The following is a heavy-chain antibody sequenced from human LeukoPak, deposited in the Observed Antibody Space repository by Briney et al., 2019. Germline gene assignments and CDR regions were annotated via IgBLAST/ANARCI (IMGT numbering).Heavy chain of an antibody. CDR3: ARRVWFGELLLDY. D-gene: IGHD3-10*01. J-gene: IGHJ4*02. Sequence: SETLSLTCSVSGGSISNSSYYWGWIRQPPGKGLEWIGSIYYSVRTYYNPSLKSRVTISVDTSKNQFSLKLSSVTAADTAVYYCARRVWFGELLLDYWGQGTLVTVSS. CDR2: IYYSVRT. V-gene: IGHV4-39*01. CDR1: GGSISNSSYY.